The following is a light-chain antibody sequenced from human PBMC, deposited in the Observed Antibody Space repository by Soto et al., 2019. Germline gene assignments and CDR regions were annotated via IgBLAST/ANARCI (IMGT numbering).Light chain of an antibody. CDR2: AAS. J-gene: IGKJ3*01. CDR3: QQRSNWL. Sequence: AIRMTQSPSSFSASTGDRVTITCRASQGISSYLAWYQQKPGKAPKLLIYAASTLQSGVPSRFSGSGSGTDFTLTISCLQSEDFATYYCQQRSNWLFGPGTKVDIK. CDR1: QGISSY. V-gene: IGKV1-8*01.